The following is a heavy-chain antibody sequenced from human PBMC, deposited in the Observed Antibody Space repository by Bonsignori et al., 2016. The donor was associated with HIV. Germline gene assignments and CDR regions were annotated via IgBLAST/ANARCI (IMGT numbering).Heavy chain of an antibody. CDR3: AREAHNSGTFKNFDY. V-gene: IGHV1-46*01. D-gene: IGHD1-26*01. CDR2: INLSDGST. J-gene: IGHJ4*02. CDR1: GYTFSTYY. Sequence: QVQLVQSGAEVQKPGASVKVSCKASGYTFSTYYIHWVRQAPGQGLEWMGLINLSDGSTHYAQQFQGRVTVTWDTSTSTVHMELSSLRAEDTAMYYCAREAHNSGTFKNFDYWGQGAPVTV.